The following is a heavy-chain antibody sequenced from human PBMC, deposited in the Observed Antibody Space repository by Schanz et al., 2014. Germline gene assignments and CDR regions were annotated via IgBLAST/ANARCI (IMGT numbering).Heavy chain of an antibody. CDR2: ISGSGGDT. CDR3: AKEWSPSF. D-gene: IGHD1-26*01. J-gene: IGHJ4*02. CDR1: GFTFSTYD. V-gene: IGHV3-NL1*01. Sequence: QVQLVESGGGVVQPGRSLRLSCAASGFTFSTYDMHWVRQAPDKGLEWVSAISGSGGDTYYADSVKGRFTVSRDNAKSTLLLQMYSLRPEDTAIYYCAKEWSPSFWGQGTLVTVSS.